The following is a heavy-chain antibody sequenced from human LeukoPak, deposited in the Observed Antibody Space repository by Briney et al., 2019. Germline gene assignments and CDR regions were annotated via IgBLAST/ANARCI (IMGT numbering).Heavy chain of an antibody. CDR3: ARCPLLWFGGNNWFNP. CDR2: ISAYNGNT. CDR1: GYTFTSYG. Sequence: ASVKVSCKASGYTFTSYGISWVRQAPGQGLEWMGWISAYNGNTNYAQKLQGRVTMTTDTSTSIAYMELRSLRSDDTAVYDCARCPLLWFGGNNWFNPWGQGTLVTVSS. D-gene: IGHD3-10*01. V-gene: IGHV1-18*01. J-gene: IGHJ5*02.